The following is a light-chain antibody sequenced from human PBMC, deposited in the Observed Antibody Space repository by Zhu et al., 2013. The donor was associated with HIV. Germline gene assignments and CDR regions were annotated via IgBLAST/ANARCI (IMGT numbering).Light chain of an antibody. V-gene: IGKV1-39*01. CDR2: AAS. CDR1: QSISSY. Sequence: DIQMTQSPSSLSASVGDRVTITCRASQSISSYLNWYQQKPGKAPKLLIYAASSLQSGVPSRFSGSGSGTDFTLTINSLQPEDFATYYCQQGNSFPYTFGQGTKVEIK. J-gene: IGKJ2*01. CDR3: QQGNSFPYT.